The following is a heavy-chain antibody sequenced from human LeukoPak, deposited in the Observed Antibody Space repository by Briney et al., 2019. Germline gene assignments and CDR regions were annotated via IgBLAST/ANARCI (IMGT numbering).Heavy chain of an antibody. Sequence: PSETLSLTCTVSGVSISIYYWSWIRQPAGKGLEWIGRIYSSGSTNYNPSLKSRLTMSVDTYKNQFSLRLRSVTAADTGVYYCARLSAVAARQSFYYYGMDVWGQGSTVTVSS. CDR2: IYSSGST. V-gene: IGHV4-4*07. J-gene: IGHJ6*02. CDR1: GVSISIYY. D-gene: IGHD6-19*01. CDR3: ARLSAVAARQSFYYYGMDV.